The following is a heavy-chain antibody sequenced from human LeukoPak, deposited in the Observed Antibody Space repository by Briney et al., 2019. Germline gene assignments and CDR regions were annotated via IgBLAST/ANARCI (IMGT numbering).Heavy chain of an antibody. D-gene: IGHD3-10*01. CDR3: ARRASGSGSYIDY. CDR2: IYPGDSDT. V-gene: IGHV5-51*01. Sequence: GESLKISCKGSGYSFTSYWIAWVRQMPGKGLEWMGTIYPGDSDTTYSPSFQGQVTISADKSISTAYLQWSSLKASDTAIYYCARRASGSGSYIDYWGQGTLVTVSS. CDR1: GYSFTSYW. J-gene: IGHJ4*02.